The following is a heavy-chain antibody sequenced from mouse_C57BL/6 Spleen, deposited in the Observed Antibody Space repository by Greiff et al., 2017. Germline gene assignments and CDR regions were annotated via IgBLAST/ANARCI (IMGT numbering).Heavy chain of an antibody. CDR2: IDPEDGET. CDR3: ARDYYGSHHYFDY. Sequence: VQLQQSGAELVKPGASVKLSCTASGFNINDYYMHWVKQRTEQGLEWIGRIDPEDGETKYAPKFQGKATITADTSSNTASRQLSSLTSDDTAVYDCARDYYGSHHYFDYWGQGTTLTVSS. D-gene: IGHD1-1*01. CDR1: GFNINDYY. J-gene: IGHJ2*01. V-gene: IGHV14-2*01.